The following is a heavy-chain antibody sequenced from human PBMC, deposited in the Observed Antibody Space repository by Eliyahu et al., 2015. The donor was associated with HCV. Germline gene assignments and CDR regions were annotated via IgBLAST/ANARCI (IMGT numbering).Heavy chain of an antibody. CDR3: VKDQGDFWSGPPAHFYYFGLDV. CDR2: IRYDGSSE. D-gene: IGHD3-3*01. V-gene: IGHV3-30*02. Sequence: QERLEESGGGVVQPGGSLRLSCAAXGFTFNNYGMHWVRQAPGKGLEWVAFIRYDGSSEYYANSVKGRFTISRDNSKNTLSLQMHSLRVEDTAVYYCVKDQGDFWSGPPAHFYYFGLDVWGQGTTVTVSS. J-gene: IGHJ6*02. CDR1: GFTFNNYG.